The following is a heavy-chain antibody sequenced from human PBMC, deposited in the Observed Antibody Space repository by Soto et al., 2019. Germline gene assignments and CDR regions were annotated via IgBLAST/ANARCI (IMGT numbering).Heavy chain of an antibody. CDR3: TRDGDGRMTTNPYYYYGMDV. CDR2: VYYSGGA. V-gene: IGHV4-59*01. J-gene: IGHJ6*02. CDR1: GGSISGYC. D-gene: IGHD2-21*02. Sequence: KASETLSLTCTVSGGSISGYCWSWIRQPPGKGLEWIGNVYYSGGAKYNPSVKRRVSISVDTSKNQFSLNLSSVTAADTAVYYRTRDGDGRMTTNPYYYYGMDVWGQGTTVTV.